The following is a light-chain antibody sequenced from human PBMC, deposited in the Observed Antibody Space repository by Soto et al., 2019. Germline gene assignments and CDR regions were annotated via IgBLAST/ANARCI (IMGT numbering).Light chain of an antibody. Sequence: QSVLTQPPSASGTPGQRFTISCSGSSSNIGSNTVNWYQHLPGTAPKLLIYSDNQRPSGVPDRFSGSKSGTSASLAISGLQSEDEADYYCSAWDDSLNGRSVFGTGTKVTVL. CDR2: SDN. CDR1: SSNIGSNT. CDR3: SAWDDSLNGRSV. V-gene: IGLV1-44*01. J-gene: IGLJ1*01.